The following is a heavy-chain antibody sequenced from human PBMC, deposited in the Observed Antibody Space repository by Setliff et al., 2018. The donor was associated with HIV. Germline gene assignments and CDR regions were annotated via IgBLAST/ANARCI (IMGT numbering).Heavy chain of an antibody. CDR3: ARPLLRFLEWPPSWFDP. CDR1: GGSFSGYY. V-gene: IGHV4-34*01. J-gene: IGHJ5*02. Sequence: SETLSLTCAVYGGSFSGYYWNWIRQPPGKGLEWIGEINHRGSTNYNPPLKSRVTISVDTSKNQFSLKLNSVIAADTAVYYCARPLLRFLEWPPSWFDPWGQGTLVTVSS. D-gene: IGHD3-3*01. CDR2: INHRGST.